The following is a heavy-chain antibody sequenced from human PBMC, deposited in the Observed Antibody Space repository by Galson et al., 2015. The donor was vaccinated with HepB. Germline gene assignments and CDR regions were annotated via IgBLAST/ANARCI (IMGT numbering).Heavy chain of an antibody. V-gene: IGHV1-69*04. CDR2: IIPIVGMT. CDR1: GGTFSSHA. J-gene: IGHJ6*03. D-gene: IGHD6-6*01. Sequence: SVKVSCKASGGTFSSHAISWVRQAPGQGLEWMGRIIPIVGMTNSAQKFQGRVTITADKSTSTAYMELSSLRSEDTALYYCAREALAAPKRYYYYYMDVWGKGTAVTVS. CDR3: AREALAAPKRYYYYYMDV.